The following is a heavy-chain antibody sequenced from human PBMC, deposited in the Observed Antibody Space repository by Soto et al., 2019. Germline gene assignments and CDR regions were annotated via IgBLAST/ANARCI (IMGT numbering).Heavy chain of an antibody. J-gene: IGHJ4*02. Sequence: QVQLVQSGGEVKKPGASVKVSCKASGYTFASYAINWVRQAPGQGLEWMGWISAYDGNTNYAQKFQGRLTMTTDTSTTTAYMDLRSLGSDDTAMYYCARDDYGFDYSGQGTLLTVSS. CDR2: ISAYDGNT. D-gene: IGHD4-17*01. CDR1: GYTFASYA. V-gene: IGHV1-18*01. CDR3: ARDDYGFDY.